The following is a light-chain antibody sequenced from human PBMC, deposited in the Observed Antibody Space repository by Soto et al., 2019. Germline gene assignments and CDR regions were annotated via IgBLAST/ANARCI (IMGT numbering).Light chain of an antibody. CDR3: QQCYSSPRT. CDR2: AAS. J-gene: IGKJ1*01. CDR1: QSISTY. V-gene: IGKV1-39*01. Sequence: DSQMTQSPSTLSASVGDRVTITCRASQSISTYLNWYQQKLGRAPTLLIYAASSLQSGVPSRFSGGGSGTDFTLTISSLQPEDFAMYFCQQCYSSPRTFGQGTKVDIK.